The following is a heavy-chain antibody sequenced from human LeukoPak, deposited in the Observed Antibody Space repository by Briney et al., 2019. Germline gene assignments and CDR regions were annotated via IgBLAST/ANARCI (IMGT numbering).Heavy chain of an antibody. V-gene: IGHV4-61*02. Sequence: SETLSLTYTVSGGSISSGSYYWSWIRQPAGKGLEWIGRIYTSGSTNYNPSLKSRVTISVDTSKNQFSLKLSSVTAADTAVYYCASFHITMVREVMRLPMDVWGKGTTVTISS. CDR3: ASFHITMVREVMRLPMDV. J-gene: IGHJ6*03. CDR2: IYTSGST. CDR1: GGSISSGSYY. D-gene: IGHD3-10*01.